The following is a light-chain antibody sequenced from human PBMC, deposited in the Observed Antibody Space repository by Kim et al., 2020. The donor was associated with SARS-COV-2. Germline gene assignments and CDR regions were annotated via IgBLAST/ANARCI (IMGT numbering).Light chain of an antibody. V-gene: IGLV2-14*04. Sequence: GPSFPLPRTGPSSDIGLANHLHWYQQYPGKAPNLMLVNVAHRPAEISTRFSGSKSGDTASLTISGLQAEDEADYYCSSYTTSASYVFGTGTKVTVL. CDR1: SSDIGLANH. J-gene: IGLJ1*01. CDR2: NVA. CDR3: SSYTTSASYV.